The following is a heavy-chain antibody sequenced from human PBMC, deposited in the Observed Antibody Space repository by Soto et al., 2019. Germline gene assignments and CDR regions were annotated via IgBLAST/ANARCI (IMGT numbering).Heavy chain of an antibody. J-gene: IGHJ6*02. CDR1: GFTFTSSA. D-gene: IGHD6-13*01. V-gene: IGHV1-58*01. CDR2: IVVGSGNT. CDR3: AAASHSSSWYSYYYGMDV. Sequence: TVKVSCKASGFTFTSSAVQWVRQARGQRLEWIGWIVVGSGNTNYAQKFQERVTITRDMSTSTAYMELSGLRSEDTAVYYCAAASHSSSWYSYYYGMDVWGQGTTVTVSS.